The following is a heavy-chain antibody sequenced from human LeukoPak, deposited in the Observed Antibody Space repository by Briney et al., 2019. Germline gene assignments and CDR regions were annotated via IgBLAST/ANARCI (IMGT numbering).Heavy chain of an antibody. J-gene: IGHJ4*02. V-gene: IGHV5-10-1*01. Sequence: GESLKISCKGYGYSFTSYWIILVRQMPGKGLEWMGRIDPSDSYTNYSPSLQGHVTISADKSISAAYLQWSNLKASDTAMYYCARARGDHYSFDYWGQGTLVTVSS. D-gene: IGHD3-10*01. CDR2: IDPSDSYT. CDR3: ARARGDHYSFDY. CDR1: GYSFTSYW.